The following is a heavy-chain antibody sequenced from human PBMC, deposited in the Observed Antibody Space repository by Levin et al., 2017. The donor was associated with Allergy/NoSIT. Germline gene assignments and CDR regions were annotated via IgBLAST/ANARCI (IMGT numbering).Heavy chain of an antibody. D-gene: IGHD2-15*01. Sequence: SETLSLTCTVSGGPISDYYWSWIRQPPGKGLECIGFISYTGTSNYNPSLKSRVSISVDTSKNQFFLRLRSVTTADTAVYYCARAGIKCRGGSCDDLPLAYWGQGTLVSVSS. V-gene: IGHV4-59*13. CDR1: GGPISDYY. CDR3: ARAGIKCRGGSCDDLPLAY. J-gene: IGHJ4*02. CDR2: ISYTGTS.